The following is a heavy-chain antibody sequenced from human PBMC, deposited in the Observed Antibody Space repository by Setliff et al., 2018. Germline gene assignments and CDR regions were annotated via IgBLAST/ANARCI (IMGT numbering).Heavy chain of an antibody. D-gene: IGHD2-2*01. CDR2: VYDSGTT. Sequence: SETLSLTCTVPGGSISSISYYWGWIRQPPGKGLEWIVTVYDSGTTYYNPSLKSRVTIFVDTSKNQFSLNLNSVTAADTGVYYCASCRYQVPYDYWGQGILVTVSS. CDR1: GGSISSISYY. J-gene: IGHJ4*02. CDR3: ASCRYQVPYDY. V-gene: IGHV4-39*01.